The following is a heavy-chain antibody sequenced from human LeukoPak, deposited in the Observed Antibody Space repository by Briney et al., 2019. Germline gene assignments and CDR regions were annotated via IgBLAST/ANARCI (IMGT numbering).Heavy chain of an antibody. CDR3: ARAAAGLYYFDY. CDR1: GGTFSNYT. CDR2: IIPIFGTA. Sequence: SVKVSCKASGGTFSNYTISWVRQAPGQGLEWMGGIIPIFGTANYAQKFQGRVTITADESTSTAYMELSSLRSEDTAVYYCARAAAGLYYFDYWGQGTLVTVSS. J-gene: IGHJ4*02. V-gene: IGHV1-69*13. D-gene: IGHD6-13*01.